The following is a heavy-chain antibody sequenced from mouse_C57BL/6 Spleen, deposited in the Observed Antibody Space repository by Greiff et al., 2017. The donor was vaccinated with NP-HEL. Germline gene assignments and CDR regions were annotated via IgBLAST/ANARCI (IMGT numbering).Heavy chain of an antibody. D-gene: IGHD2-1*01. CDR1: GFTFSNYW. V-gene: IGHV6-3*01. CDR3: TSYGNYFDY. CDR2: IRLKSDNYAT. Sequence: EVMLVESGGGLVQPGGSMKFSCVASGFTFSNYWMNWVRQSPEKGLEWVAQIRLKSDNYATHYAESVKGRFTISRDDSKSSVYLQMNNLRAEDTGIYYCTSYGNYFDYWGQGTTLTVSS. J-gene: IGHJ2*01.